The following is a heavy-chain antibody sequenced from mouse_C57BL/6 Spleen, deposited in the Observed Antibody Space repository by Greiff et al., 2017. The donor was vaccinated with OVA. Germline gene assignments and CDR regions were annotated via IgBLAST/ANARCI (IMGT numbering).Heavy chain of an antibody. CDR3: ARGGTTVVALYYYAMDY. Sequence: EVKLMESGGGLVKPGGSLKLSCAASGFTFSSYAMSWVRQTPEKRLEWVATISDGGSYTYYPDNVKGRFTISRDNAKNNLYLQMSHLKSEDTAMYYCARGGTTVVALYYYAMDYWGQGTSVTVSS. V-gene: IGHV5-4*03. J-gene: IGHJ4*01. CDR1: GFTFSSYA. D-gene: IGHD1-1*01. CDR2: ISDGGSYT.